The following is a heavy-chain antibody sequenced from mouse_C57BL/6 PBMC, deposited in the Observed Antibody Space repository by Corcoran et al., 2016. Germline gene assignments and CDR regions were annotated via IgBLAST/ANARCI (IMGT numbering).Heavy chain of an antibody. CDR2: INPNNGGT. CDR3: ARGAYYDYDEGFAY. J-gene: IGHJ3*01. Sequence: EVQLQQSGPELVKPGASVKIPCKASGYTFTDYNMDWVKQSHGKSLEWIGDINPNNGGTIYNQKFKGKATLTVDKSSSTAYMELRSLTSEDTAVYYCARGAYYDYDEGFAYWGQGTLVTVSA. D-gene: IGHD2-4*01. CDR1: GYTFTDYN. V-gene: IGHV1-18*01.